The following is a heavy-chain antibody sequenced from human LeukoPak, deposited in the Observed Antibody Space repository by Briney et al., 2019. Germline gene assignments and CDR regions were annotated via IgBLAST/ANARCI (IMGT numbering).Heavy chain of an antibody. V-gene: IGHV4-59*01. J-gene: IGHJ3*02. CDR2: IYYSGST. CDR3: ASIGDYPDAFDI. D-gene: IGHD4-17*01. CDR1: GGSISSYY. Sequence: PSETLSLTCTVSGGSISSYYWSWIRQPPGKGLEWIGYIYYSGSTNYNPSLKSRVTISVDTSKNQFSLKLSSVTAADTAVYYCASIGDYPDAFDIWGQGTMVTVSS.